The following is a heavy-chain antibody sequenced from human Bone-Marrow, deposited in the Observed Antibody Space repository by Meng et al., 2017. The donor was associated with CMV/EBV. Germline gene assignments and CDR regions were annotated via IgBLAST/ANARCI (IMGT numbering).Heavy chain of an antibody. CDR1: GFTFGAYA. Sequence: GGSLRLSCTGSGFTFGAYAMSWVRQAPGKGLEWVGFIRSKPYGGTTEFAASVKGRFSISRDDSTSIAYLQMNSLKTEDTAIYYCAKDLVPTTYYYYGMDVWGQGTTVTVYS. J-gene: IGHJ6*02. V-gene: IGHV3-49*04. D-gene: IGHD5-12*01. CDR2: IRSKPYGGTT. CDR3: AKDLVPTTYYYYGMDV.